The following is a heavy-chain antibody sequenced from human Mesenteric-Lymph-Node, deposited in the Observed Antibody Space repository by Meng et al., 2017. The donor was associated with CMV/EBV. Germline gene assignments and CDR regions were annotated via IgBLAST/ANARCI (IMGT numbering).Heavy chain of an antibody. V-gene: IGHV1-18*01. CDR2: ISAYNGNT. J-gene: IGHJ5*02. Sequence: ASVKVSCKASGYTFTSYGISWVRQAPGQGLEWMGWISAYNGNTNYAQKLQGRVTMTTDTSTSTAYMELRSLRSDDTAVYYCARDLITMVRAANWFDPWGQGTLVTVSS. CDR3: ARDLITMVRAANWFDP. D-gene: IGHD3-10*01. CDR1: GYTFTSYG.